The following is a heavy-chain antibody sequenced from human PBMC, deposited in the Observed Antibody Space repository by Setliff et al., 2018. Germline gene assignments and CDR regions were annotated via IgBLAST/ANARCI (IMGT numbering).Heavy chain of an antibody. CDR1: DDSISSRRYY. J-gene: IGHJ2*01. V-gene: IGHV4-61*09. CDR3: ARTSSGRYFDL. Sequence: SETLSLTCSVSDDSISSRRYYWGWFRQPAGKELEWVGQIYTSWSTNYNPSLKSRVTISLDTSKNQFSLNLYSVTAADTAVYYCARTSSGRYFDLWGRGTLVTVSS. CDR2: IYTSWST.